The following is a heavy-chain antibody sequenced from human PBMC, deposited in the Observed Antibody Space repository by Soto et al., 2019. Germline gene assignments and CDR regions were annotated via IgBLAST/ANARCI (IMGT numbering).Heavy chain of an antibody. J-gene: IGHJ4*02. D-gene: IGHD6-19*01. Sequence: SETLSLTCTVSGGCISSYYWSWIRQPPGKGLERIGYIYYSGSTNYNPSLKSRVTISVDTSKNQFSLKLSSVTAADTAVYYCARDSTAVAGTYYSDYWGQGTLVTVSS. CDR3: ARDSTAVAGTYYSDY. V-gene: IGHV4-59*01. CDR1: GGCISSYY. CDR2: IYYSGST.